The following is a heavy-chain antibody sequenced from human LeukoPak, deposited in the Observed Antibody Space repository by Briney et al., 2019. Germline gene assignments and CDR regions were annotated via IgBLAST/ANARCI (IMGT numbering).Heavy chain of an antibody. V-gene: IGHV1-24*01. D-gene: IGHD5-18*01. J-gene: IGHJ6*02. CDR3: ATRGYSYGYEYYYYGMDV. CDR2: FDPEDGET. CDR1: GYTLTELS. Sequence: ASVKVSCKVSGYTLTELSMHWVRQAPGKGLEWMGGFDPEDGETIYARKFQGRVTMTEDTSTDTAYMELSSLRSEDTAVYYCATRGYSYGYEYYYYGMDVWGQGTTVTVSS.